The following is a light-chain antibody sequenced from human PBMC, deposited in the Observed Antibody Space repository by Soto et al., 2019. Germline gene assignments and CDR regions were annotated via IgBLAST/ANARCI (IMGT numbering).Light chain of an antibody. CDR1: QSVSGY. V-gene: IGKV1-39*01. CDR3: QQAFSTPYT. J-gene: IGKJ2*01. Sequence: DIQMTQSPSSLSASVGDSVTITCRASQSVSGYFNWYQQKKGKAPRLLIYHASTLENGDPSRFSGSGVGTDFTLTISALRPDDFATYYCQQAFSTPYTCGQGTKLEN. CDR2: HAS.